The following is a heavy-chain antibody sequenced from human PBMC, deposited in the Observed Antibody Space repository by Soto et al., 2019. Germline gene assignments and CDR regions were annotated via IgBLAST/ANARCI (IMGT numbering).Heavy chain of an antibody. J-gene: IGHJ4*02. Sequence: GGSLRLSCAASGFTFSSYAMAWVRQAPGKGLEWVSGVSGSGGHTYYADSVKGRFTISRDNSKNTLHLQMNSLRGEDTAVYYCAKTLGYSNSALEYWGQGTRVTVSS. D-gene: IGHD6-13*01. CDR1: GFTFSSYA. CDR2: VSGSGGHT. CDR3: AKTLGYSNSALEY. V-gene: IGHV3-23*01.